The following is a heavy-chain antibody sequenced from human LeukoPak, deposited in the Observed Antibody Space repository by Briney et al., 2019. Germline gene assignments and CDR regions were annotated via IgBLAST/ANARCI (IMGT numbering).Heavy chain of an antibody. Sequence: SETLSLTCTVSGGSISSYYWSGIRQPPRKGLEWVGYIYYSGSTNYNPSLKSRVTISVDTSKNQFSLKLSSVTAADTAVYYCARSITGGAFDIWGQGTMVTVSS. D-gene: IGHD3-16*01. J-gene: IGHJ3*02. V-gene: IGHV4-59*01. CDR2: IYYSGST. CDR1: GGSISSYY. CDR3: ARSITGGAFDI.